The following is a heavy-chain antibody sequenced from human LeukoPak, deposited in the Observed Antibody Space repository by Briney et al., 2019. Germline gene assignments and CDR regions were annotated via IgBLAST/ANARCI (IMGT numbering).Heavy chain of an antibody. D-gene: IGHD2-2*01. Sequence: ASVKVSCKASGYTFTGYYMHWMRQAPGQGLEWMGWMNPNSGGTNYAQKFQGRVTMTRDTSISTAYMELSRLRSDDTAVYYCASSRAYCSSTSCSNGGDFDYWGQGTLVTVSS. CDR1: GYTFTGYY. J-gene: IGHJ4*02. V-gene: IGHV1-2*02. CDR3: ASSRAYCSSTSCSNGGDFDY. CDR2: MNPNSGGT.